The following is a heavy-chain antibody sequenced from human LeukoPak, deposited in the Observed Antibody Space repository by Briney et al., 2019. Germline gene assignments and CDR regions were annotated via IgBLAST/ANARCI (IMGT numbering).Heavy chain of an antibody. CDR3: ARAVGDFWSGYTGVYYGMDV. CDR2: INPSGGST. V-gene: IGHV1-46*01. D-gene: IGHD3-3*01. J-gene: IGHJ6*02. CDR1: GYTFTSYY. Sequence: ASVKVSCKASGYTFTSYYMHWVRQAPGQGLEWTGIINPSGGSTNYAQKFQGRVTMTRDKSTSTVYMELSSLRSEDTAVYYCARAVGDFWSGYTGVYYGMDVWGQGTTVIVSS.